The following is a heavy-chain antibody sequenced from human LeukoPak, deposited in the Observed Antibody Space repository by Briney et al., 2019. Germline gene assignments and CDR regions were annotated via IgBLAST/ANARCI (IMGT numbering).Heavy chain of an antibody. CDR1: GGSISRSTSY. CDR2: IYYSGTT. J-gene: IGHJ4*02. V-gene: IGHV4-39*02. CDR3: ASRRMSLALAY. D-gene: IGHD5-12*01. Sequence: TSETLSLTCTASGGSISRSTSYWGWIRQPPGKGLEWIGSIYYSGTTYYNPSLKSRLTISVDTSKNHFFLKLSSVTAADTAVYYCASRRMSLALAYWGQGTLVTVPS.